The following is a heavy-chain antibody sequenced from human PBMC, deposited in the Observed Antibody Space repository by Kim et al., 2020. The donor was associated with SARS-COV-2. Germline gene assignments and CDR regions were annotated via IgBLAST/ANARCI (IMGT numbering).Heavy chain of an antibody. CDR2: ISPNSGGP. J-gene: IGHJ5*02. CDR3: ARAPPYYYGSGSSWFDP. D-gene: IGHD3-10*01. Sequence: ASVKVSCKASGYTFTGYYMHWVRQAPGQGLEWMGWISPNSGGPNYAQKFQGRLTMTRDTSITTAYMELSRLRSDDTAVYYCARAPPYYYGSGSSWFDPWGQGTLVTVSS. CDR1: GYTFTGYY. V-gene: IGHV1-2*02.